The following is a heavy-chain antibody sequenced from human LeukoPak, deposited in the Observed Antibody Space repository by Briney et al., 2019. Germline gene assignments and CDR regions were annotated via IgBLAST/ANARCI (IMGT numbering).Heavy chain of an antibody. J-gene: IGHJ4*02. V-gene: IGHV3-7*01. CDR1: GFTFSNYW. CDR2: IKQDGSEK. D-gene: IGHD6-13*01. CDR3: ASVKSSWYPLIDY. Sequence: GGSLRLSCAASGFTFSNYWMTWVRQAPGKGLEWVANIKQDGSEKYYVDSVKGRFTISRDNAKNSLYLQMNSLRAEDTAVYYCASVKSSWYPLIDYWGQGTLVTVSS.